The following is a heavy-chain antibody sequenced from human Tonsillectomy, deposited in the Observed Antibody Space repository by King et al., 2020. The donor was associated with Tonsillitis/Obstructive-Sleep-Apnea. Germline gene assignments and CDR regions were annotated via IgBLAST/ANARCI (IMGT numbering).Heavy chain of an antibody. J-gene: IGHJ3*02. V-gene: IGHV2-5*02. CDR2: IYWDDDK. CDR1: GFSLTTGGVG. D-gene: IGHD3-10*01. Sequence: TLKESSPTLVKPTQTLTLTCTFSGFSLTTGGVGVGWIRQPPGKALEWLALIYWDDDKFYSPSLKSRLTITKDTSKNQVVLTMTNMDPVDTATYYCARGSYDSDAFDIWGQGTMVTVSS. CDR3: ARGSYDSDAFDI.